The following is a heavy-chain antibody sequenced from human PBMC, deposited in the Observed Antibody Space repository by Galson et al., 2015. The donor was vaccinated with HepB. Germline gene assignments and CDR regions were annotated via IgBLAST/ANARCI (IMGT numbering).Heavy chain of an antibody. CDR2: IWYDGSNK. CDR1: GFTFSSYG. J-gene: IGHJ6*02. CDR3: ARGRSLIPVYYYAMHV. Sequence: SLRLSCAASGFTFSSYGMHWVRQAPGKGLEWVAVIWYDGSNKYYADSVKGRFTTSRDNSKNTLYLQMNSLRAEDTAVYYCARGRSLIPVYYYAMHVSPQATTVTVSS. V-gene: IGHV3-33*01. D-gene: IGHD2-21*01.